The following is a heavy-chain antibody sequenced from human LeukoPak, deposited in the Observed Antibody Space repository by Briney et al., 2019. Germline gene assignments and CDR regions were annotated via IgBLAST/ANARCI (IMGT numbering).Heavy chain of an antibody. CDR1: GFTFSTYW. CDR3: ARGGGGVDY. Sequence: RTGGSLRLSCAASGFTFSTYWMHWVRQAPGKGLVWVLRINGDGSSTSYAVSVKGRFTISRDNAKNSLYLQMNSLRAEDTAVYYCARGGGGVDYWGQGTLVTVSS. CDR2: INGDGSST. J-gene: IGHJ4*02. D-gene: IGHD3-16*01. V-gene: IGHV3-74*01.